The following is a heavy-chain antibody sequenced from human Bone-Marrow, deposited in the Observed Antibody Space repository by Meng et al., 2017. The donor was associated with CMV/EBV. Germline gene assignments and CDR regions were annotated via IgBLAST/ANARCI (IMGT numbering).Heavy chain of an antibody. V-gene: IGHV3-15*01. D-gene: IGHD2-2*01. CDR2: IKSKTDGGTT. J-gene: IGHJ6*02. CDR3: TTEYSYCSSTSCKYYYYGMDV. Sequence: ESLKIYCESSGCTFSNAWMRWVRQAPGKGLEWVGRIKSKTDGGTTDYAAPVKGRFTISRDDSKNTLYLQMNSLKTEDTAVYYCTTEYSYCSSTSCKYYYYGMDVWGQGTTVTVSS. CDR1: GCTFSNAW.